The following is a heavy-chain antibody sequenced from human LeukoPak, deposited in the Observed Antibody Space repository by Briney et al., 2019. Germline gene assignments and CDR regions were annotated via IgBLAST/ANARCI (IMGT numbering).Heavy chain of an antibody. CDR2: TNHSGST. CDR3: ASKRRYCSSTSCYVAFDI. V-gene: IGHV4-34*01. CDR1: GGSFSGYY. Sequence: PSETLSLTCAVYGGSFSGYYWSWIRQPPGKGLEWIGETNHSGSTNYNPSLKSRVTISVDTSKNQFSLKLSSVTAADTAVYYCASKRRYCSSTSCYVAFDIWGQGTMVTVSS. D-gene: IGHD2-2*01. J-gene: IGHJ3*02.